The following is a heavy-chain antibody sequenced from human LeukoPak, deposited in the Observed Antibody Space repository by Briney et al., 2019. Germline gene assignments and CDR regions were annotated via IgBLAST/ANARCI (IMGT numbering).Heavy chain of an antibody. J-gene: IGHJ4*02. Sequence: HAGGSLRLSCAASGLTFSSYAMSWVRQAPGKGLEWVSIISGSGGTTYYADSVEGQFTISRDNSKNTVSLQMNSLRAEDTAIYYCAKSVSPGGYVGSLYFFDDWGQGTLVTVSS. CDR3: AKSVSPGGYVGSLYFFDD. CDR2: ISGSGGTT. V-gene: IGHV3-23*01. CDR1: GLTFSSYA. D-gene: IGHD1-26*01.